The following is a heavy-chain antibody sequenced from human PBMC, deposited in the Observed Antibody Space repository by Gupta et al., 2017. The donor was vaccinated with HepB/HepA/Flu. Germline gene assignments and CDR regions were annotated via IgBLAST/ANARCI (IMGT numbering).Heavy chain of an antibody. Sequence: EVQLVESGGGLVQPGSSLRLSCTVSGFHFDDYGLYRVRQASGKGLEWVSGISWNSGSRGYADSVKGRCTISRDNAKDSLYLQMNSLRPEDTALYYCAAPLTYRHYYGMDVWGQGTTVTVSS. D-gene: IGHD4-4*01. J-gene: IGHJ6*02. CDR2: ISWNSGSR. CDR3: AAPLTYRHYYGMDV. CDR1: GFHFDDYG. V-gene: IGHV3-9*01.